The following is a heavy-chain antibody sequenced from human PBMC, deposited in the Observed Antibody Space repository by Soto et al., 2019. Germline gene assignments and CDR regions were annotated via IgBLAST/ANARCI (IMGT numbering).Heavy chain of an antibody. D-gene: IGHD3-22*01. CDR3: ATRSITMIVVVSLGAFDI. Sequence: EVQLLESGGGLVQPGGSLRLSCAASGFTFSSYATSWVRQAPGKGLEWVSAISGSGGSTYYADSVKGRFTISRDNSKNTLYLQMNSLRAEDTAVYYCATRSITMIVVVSLGAFDIWGPGIMVTASS. V-gene: IGHV3-23*01. CDR1: GFTFSSYA. CDR2: ISGSGGST. J-gene: IGHJ3*02.